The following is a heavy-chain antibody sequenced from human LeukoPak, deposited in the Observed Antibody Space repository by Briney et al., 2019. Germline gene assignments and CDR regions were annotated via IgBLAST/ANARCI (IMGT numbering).Heavy chain of an antibody. CDR2: IDQDGSVR. D-gene: IGHD4-23*01. CDR1: GFTFSSFW. CDR3: AKDLGNSGAFDI. J-gene: IGHJ3*02. Sequence: GGSLRLSCVASGFTFSSFWMSWVRQAPGKGLEFVANIDQDGSVRNYVDSVKGRFIISRDNAKNSLYLQMDSLRAEDTAVYYCAKDLGNSGAFDIWGQGTMVTVSS. V-gene: IGHV3-7*03.